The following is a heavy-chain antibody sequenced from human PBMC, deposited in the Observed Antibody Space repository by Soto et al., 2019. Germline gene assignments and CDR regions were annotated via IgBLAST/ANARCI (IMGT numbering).Heavy chain of an antibody. V-gene: IGHV4-34*01. CDR1: GGSFSGYY. D-gene: IGHD3-9*01. J-gene: IGHJ3*02. CDR2: INHSGST. CDR3: ARGPLLLRYFDWLLCPAAFDI. Sequence: SETLSLTCAVYGGSFSGYYWSGIRQPPGKGLEWIGEINHSGSTNYNPSLNGRVTISVDTSKNSFSLKLSSVTAADTGVYYCARGPLLLRYFDWLLCPAAFDIWGQGTMVTVSS.